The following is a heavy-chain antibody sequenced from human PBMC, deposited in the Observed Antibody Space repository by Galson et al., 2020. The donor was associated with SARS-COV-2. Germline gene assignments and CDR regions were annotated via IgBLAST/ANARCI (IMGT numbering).Heavy chain of an antibody. CDR2: ISYDSSNK. V-gene: IGHV3-30*03. D-gene: IGHD7-27*01. J-gene: IGHJ4*02. Sequence: PGGSLRLSCAASGFTFSKYGMYWVRQAPGKGLEWVAAISYDSSNKFYVDSVKGRFTVSRDNAKNTLYLQIDSLRIEDTAVYYCARDPTGNHYFDSWGQGTLVIVSS. CDR3: ARDPTGNHYFDS. CDR1: GFTFSKYG.